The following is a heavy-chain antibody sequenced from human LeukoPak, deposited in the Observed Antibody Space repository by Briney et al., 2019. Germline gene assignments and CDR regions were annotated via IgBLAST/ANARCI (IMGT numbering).Heavy chain of an antibody. CDR1: GFTFSSSA. V-gene: IGHV3-23*01. CDR2: ISSSGGST. D-gene: IGHD6-19*01. CDR3: AKDLEGPYSSGWYAWYFDL. J-gene: IGHJ2*01. Sequence: TGGSLRLSCAASGFTFSSSAMSWVRQVPGKGLEWVSGISSSGGSTNYADSVKGRFTISRDNSKNTLYLQMNSLRAEDTAVYYCAKDLEGPYSSGWYAWYFDLWGRGTLVTVSS.